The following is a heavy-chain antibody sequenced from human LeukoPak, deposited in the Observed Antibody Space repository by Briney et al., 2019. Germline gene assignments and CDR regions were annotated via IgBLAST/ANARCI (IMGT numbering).Heavy chain of an antibody. J-gene: IGHJ6*03. CDR3: AGGELPARLPEPARSHYYYYYYMDV. Sequence: GGSLRLSCAASGFSVSSSYMSWVRQAPGQGLEWVSVIYSGGRTYYGDSVKGRFTISRDNSKNTLYLQMNSLRAEDTAVYYCAGGELPARLPEPARSHYYYYYYMDVWGKGITVTVSS. CDR2: IYSGGRT. V-gene: IGHV3-53*01. D-gene: IGHD6-6*01. CDR1: GFSVSSSY.